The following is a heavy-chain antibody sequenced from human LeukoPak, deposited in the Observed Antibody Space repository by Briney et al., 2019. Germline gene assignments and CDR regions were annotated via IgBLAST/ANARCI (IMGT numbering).Heavy chain of an antibody. J-gene: IGHJ4*02. Sequence: SETLSLTCTVSGGSISSYYWSWIRQPPGKGLEWIGYIYYSGSTNYNPSLKSRVTISVDTSKNQFSLKLSSVTAADTAVYYCARVSLGRVWGSYRPLFDYWGQGTLVTVSS. CDR2: IYYSGST. CDR1: GGSISSYY. V-gene: IGHV4-59*01. D-gene: IGHD3-16*02. CDR3: ARVSLGRVWGSYRPLFDY.